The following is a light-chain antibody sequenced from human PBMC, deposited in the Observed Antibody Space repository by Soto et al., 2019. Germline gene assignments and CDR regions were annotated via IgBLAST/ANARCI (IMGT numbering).Light chain of an antibody. CDR3: QQYNNWPPIT. Sequence: EIVMTQSPATLSVSPGERATLSCSASQSVSSNLAWYQQKSGQAPRLPIYGASPRATGIPARFSGSVSVTEFTRTISSLQSEDFAVYYCQQYNNWPPITFGQGTRLEIK. CDR2: GAS. CDR1: QSVSSN. J-gene: IGKJ5*01. V-gene: IGKV3-15*01.